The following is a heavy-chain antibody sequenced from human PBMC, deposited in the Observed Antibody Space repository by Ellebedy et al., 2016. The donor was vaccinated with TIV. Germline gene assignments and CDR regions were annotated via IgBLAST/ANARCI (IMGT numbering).Heavy chain of an antibody. V-gene: IGHV1-18*01. D-gene: IGHD1-1*01. J-gene: IGHJ6*02. Sequence: AASVKVSCKASGYTFTSYGISGGRQAPGQGLEWMGWFSTYNGNPNYAQKVTGRVTMTTDQSTSTAYMELRSLRSNATAVYFGARDWKRSTWSYYDGMDVWGQGTTVTVSS. CDR1: GYTFTSYG. CDR2: FSTYNGNP. CDR3: ARDWKRSTWSYYDGMDV.